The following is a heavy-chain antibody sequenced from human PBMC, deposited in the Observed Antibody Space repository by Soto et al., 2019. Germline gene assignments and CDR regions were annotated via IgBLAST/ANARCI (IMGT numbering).Heavy chain of an antibody. CDR2: ISSSGSTI. V-gene: IGHV3-11*01. Sequence: PGGSLRLSCAASGFTFSDYYMSWIRQAPGKGLEWVSYISSSGSTIYYADSVKGRFTISRDNAKNSLYLQMNSLRAEDTAVYYCARDRSPYYDFWSGCNYWGQGTLVTVSS. CDR3: ARDRSPYYDFWSGCNY. J-gene: IGHJ4*02. D-gene: IGHD3-3*01. CDR1: GFTFSDYY.